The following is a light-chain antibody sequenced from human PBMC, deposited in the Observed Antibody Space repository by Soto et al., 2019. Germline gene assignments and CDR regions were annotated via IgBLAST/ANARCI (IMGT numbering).Light chain of an antibody. V-gene: IGKV1-12*02. CDR2: DIS. CDR1: QGIYSR. CDR3: QQYNNWPS. J-gene: IGKJ5*01. Sequence: DIQMTQSPSSVSASVGDTVTITCRASQGIYSRLAWYQQKPGKAPELLIYDISNRATGVPARFSGSGSETEFTLTIRSLQSEDFAVYFCQQYNNWPSFGQGTRLEIK.